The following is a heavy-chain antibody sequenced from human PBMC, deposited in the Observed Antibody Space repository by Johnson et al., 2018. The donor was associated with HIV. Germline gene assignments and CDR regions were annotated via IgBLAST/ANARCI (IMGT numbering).Heavy chain of an antibody. CDR2: IRYDGSNK. CDR3: AKGRWEATTYDDAFDI. J-gene: IGHJ3*02. CDR1: GFTFHSYV. V-gene: IGHV3-30*02. D-gene: IGHD1-26*01. Sequence: VQLVQSGGGVVQPGRSLRLSCAASGFTFHSYVMTWVRQAPGKGLEWVAFIRYDGSNKYYADSVKGRFTISRDNSKNTLYLQMNSLRAEDTAVYYCAKGRWEATTYDDAFDIWGQGTMVTVSS.